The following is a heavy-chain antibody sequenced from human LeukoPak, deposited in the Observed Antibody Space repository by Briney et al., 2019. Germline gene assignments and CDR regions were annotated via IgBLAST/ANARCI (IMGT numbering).Heavy chain of an antibody. CDR3: ARPGTYYYDSSGLNPPDYYYGMDV. CDR2: IIPIFGTA. Sequence: ASVKVSCKASGGTFSSYAISWVRQAPGQGLEWMGGIIPIFGTANYAQKFQGRVTITADKSTSTAYMELSSLRSEDTAVYYCARPGTYYYDSSGLNPPDYYYGMDVWGQGTTVTVSS. J-gene: IGHJ6*02. V-gene: IGHV1-69*06. CDR1: GGTFSSYA. D-gene: IGHD3-22*01.